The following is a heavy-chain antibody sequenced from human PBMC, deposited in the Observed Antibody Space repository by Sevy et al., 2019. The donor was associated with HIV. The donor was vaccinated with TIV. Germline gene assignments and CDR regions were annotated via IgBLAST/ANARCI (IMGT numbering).Heavy chain of an antibody. CDR1: GYTFTSYG. D-gene: IGHD2-2*01. CDR3: AGDHCSSTRCRGGWLDP. V-gene: IGHV1-18*01. CDR2: ISAYNGNT. J-gene: IGHJ5*02. Sequence: ASVKVSCKASGYTFTSYGISWVRQAPGQGLEWMGWISAYNGNTNYAQKLQGRVTMTTDTSTSTAYMELRSLGSDDTAVYYCAGDHCSSTRCRGGWLDPWGQGTLVTVSS.